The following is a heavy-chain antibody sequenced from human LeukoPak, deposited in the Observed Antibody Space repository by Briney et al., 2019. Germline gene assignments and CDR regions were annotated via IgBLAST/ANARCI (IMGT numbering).Heavy chain of an antibody. CDR3: ARAFEFRYMDV. CDR1: GFTFSSYA. Sequence: PGGSLRLSCAASGFTFSSYAMHWVRQAPGKGLEWVAVISYDGSNKYYADSVKGRFTISRDNSKNTLYLQMNSLRAEDTAVYYCARAFEFRYMDVWGKGTTVTVSS. V-gene: IGHV3-30*04. D-gene: IGHD2-21*01. CDR2: ISYDGSNK. J-gene: IGHJ6*03.